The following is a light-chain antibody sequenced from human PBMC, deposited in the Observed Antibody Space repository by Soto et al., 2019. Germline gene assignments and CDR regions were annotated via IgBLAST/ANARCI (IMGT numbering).Light chain of an antibody. CDR3: ATWDDSLSGHWV. CDR1: SSNIGDNY. CDR2: SNN. Sequence: QSVLTKPPSASGTPGQRVTISCSGSSSNIGDNYVYWYQQFPGAAPKLLIYSNNQRPLGVPDRFSASKSGTSASLAINGLRSEDEADYYCATWDDSLSGHWVFGGGTKLTVL. J-gene: IGLJ3*02. V-gene: IGLV1-47*02.